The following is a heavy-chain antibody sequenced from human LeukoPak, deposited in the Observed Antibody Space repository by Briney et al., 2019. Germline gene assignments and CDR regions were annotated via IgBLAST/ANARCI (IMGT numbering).Heavy chain of an antibody. J-gene: IGHJ4*02. D-gene: IGHD2-8*01. CDR2: IYYSGST. V-gene: IGHV4-39*01. CDR1: GGSISSYY. CDR3: ARHSTDIVLIKGGYFDY. Sequence: SETLSLTCTVSGGSISSYYWSWIRQPPGKGLEWIGSIYYSGSTYYNPSLKSRVTISVDTSKNQFSLKLSSVTAADTAVYYCARHSTDIVLIKGGYFDYWGQGTLVTVSS.